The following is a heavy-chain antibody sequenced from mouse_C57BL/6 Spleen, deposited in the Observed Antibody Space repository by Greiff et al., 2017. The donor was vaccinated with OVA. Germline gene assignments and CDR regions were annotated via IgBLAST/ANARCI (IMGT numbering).Heavy chain of an antibody. Sequence: QVQLQQPGAELVRPGSSVKLSCKASGYTFTSYWMHWVKQRPIQGLEWIGNIDPSDSETHYNQKFKDKATLTVDKSSSTAYMQLSSLTSEDSAVYYCARLYYGSSGYFDYWGQGTTLTVSS. D-gene: IGHD1-1*01. V-gene: IGHV1-52*01. CDR1: GYTFTSYW. CDR2: IDPSDSET. CDR3: ARLYYGSSGYFDY. J-gene: IGHJ2*01.